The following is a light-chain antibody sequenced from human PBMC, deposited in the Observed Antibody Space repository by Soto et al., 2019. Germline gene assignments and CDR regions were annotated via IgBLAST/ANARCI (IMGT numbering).Light chain of an antibody. CDR1: QSVSSXH. J-gene: IGKJ5*01. Sequence: PGERATLSCRASQSVSSXHLAXYQXKXGXXXRXXXYAACSTAAGSADRFSGGGSGTDFTLTISRLEPEDFAVYYCQQYGYSPITFGQGTRLEIK. V-gene: IGKV3-20*01. CDR2: AAC. CDR3: QQYGYSPIT.